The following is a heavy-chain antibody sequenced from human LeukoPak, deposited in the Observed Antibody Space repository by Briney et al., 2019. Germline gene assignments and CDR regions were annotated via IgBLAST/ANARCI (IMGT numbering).Heavy chain of an antibody. CDR1: GFSFSSYG. J-gene: IGHJ4*02. CDR2: ISYDGSNK. Sequence: GGSLRLSCAGSGFSFSSYGMHWVRQAPGKGLEWMAVISYDGSNKYYADSMKGRFTISRDNSKNTLYLQMNSLRAEDTAVYYCARGQRRHTDMAPSFDYWGQGTLVTVSS. D-gene: IGHD5-18*01. V-gene: IGHV3-30*19. CDR3: ARGQRRHTDMAPSFDY.